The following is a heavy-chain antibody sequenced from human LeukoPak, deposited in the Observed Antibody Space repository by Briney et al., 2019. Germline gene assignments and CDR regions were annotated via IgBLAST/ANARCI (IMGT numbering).Heavy chain of an antibody. Sequence: GGSLRLSCAASGFTFSTNSMNWVRQAPGKGLEWVASISSSGKYIYYPESLKGRFTVSRDNAKSSMYLQMNSLRAEDTAVYYCARDVARDISCYTDWGQGTLVTVSS. J-gene: IGHJ1*01. CDR2: ISSSGKYI. D-gene: IGHD2-2*02. CDR3: ARDVARDISCYTD. V-gene: IGHV3-21*01. CDR1: GFTFSTNS.